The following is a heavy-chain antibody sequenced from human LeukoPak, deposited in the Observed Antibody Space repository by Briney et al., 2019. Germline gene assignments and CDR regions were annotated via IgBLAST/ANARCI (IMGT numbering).Heavy chain of an antibody. CDR3: ARVKWFGDRRYYFDY. V-gene: IGHV3-23*01. J-gene: IGHJ4*02. Sequence: GGSLRLSCAASGFTFSSYAMSWVRQAPGKGLEWVSAISGSGGSTYYADSVKGRFTISRDNSKNTLYLQMNSLRAEDTALYYCARVKWFGDRRYYFDYWGQGTLVTVSS. CDR2: ISGSGGST. D-gene: IGHD3-10*01. CDR1: GFTFSSYA.